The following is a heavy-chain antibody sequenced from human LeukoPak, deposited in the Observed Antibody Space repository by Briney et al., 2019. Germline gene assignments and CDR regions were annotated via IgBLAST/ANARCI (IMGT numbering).Heavy chain of an antibody. J-gene: IGHJ4*02. CDR2: IRSSSSYK. Sequence: GGSLRLSCAASGFTFRSYTMNWVRQAPGKGLERVSSIRSSSSYKFYADSVKGRFTISRDNAKNSLYLQMNSLRAEDTAVYYCARGGIDYDSSGYYYDCWGQGTLVTVSS. CDR1: GFTFRSYT. V-gene: IGHV3-21*01. D-gene: IGHD3-22*01. CDR3: ARGGIDYDSSGYYYDC.